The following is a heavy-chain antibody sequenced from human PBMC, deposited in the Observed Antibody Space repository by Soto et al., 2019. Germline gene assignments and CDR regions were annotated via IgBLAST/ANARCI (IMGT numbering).Heavy chain of an antibody. D-gene: IGHD3-10*01. V-gene: IGHV4-61*01. J-gene: IGHJ5*02. Sequence: SETLSLTCTVSGGSVSSGSYSGSWIRQPPGKGLEWIGYIYYSGSTNYNPSLKSRVTISVDTSKNQFSLKLSSVTAADTAVYYCASGSLLLWFGELASWFDPWGQGTLVTV. CDR2: IYYSGST. CDR1: GGSVSSGSYS. CDR3: ASGSLLLWFGELASWFDP.